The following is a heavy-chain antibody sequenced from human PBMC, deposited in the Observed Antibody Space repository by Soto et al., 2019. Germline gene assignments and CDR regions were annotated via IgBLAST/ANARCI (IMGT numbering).Heavy chain of an antibody. V-gene: IGHV4-39*01. CDR2: IYYSGST. Sequence: SETLSLTCTVSGGSISSSSYYWGWIRQPPGKGLEWIGSIYYSGSTYYNPSLKSRVTISVDTSKNQFSLKLSSVTAADTAVYYCAREWELQTRIDYWGQGTLVTVSS. J-gene: IGHJ4*02. D-gene: IGHD1-26*01. CDR1: GGSISSSSYY. CDR3: AREWELQTRIDY.